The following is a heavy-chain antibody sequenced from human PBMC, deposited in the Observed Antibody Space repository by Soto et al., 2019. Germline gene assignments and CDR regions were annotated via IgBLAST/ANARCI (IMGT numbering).Heavy chain of an antibody. CDR1: GDSVSSNSAA. CDR3: AFRSYPRFSFAY. J-gene: IGHJ4*02. V-gene: IGHV6-1*01. Sequence: SQTLSLTCAISGDSVSSNSAAWNWIRQSPSRGLEWLGRTYYRSKWYNDYAVSVKSRITINPDTSKNQFSLQLNSVTPEDTAVYYCAFRSYPRFSFAYWGQGTLVTVYS. CDR2: TYYRSKWYN. D-gene: IGHD1-26*01.